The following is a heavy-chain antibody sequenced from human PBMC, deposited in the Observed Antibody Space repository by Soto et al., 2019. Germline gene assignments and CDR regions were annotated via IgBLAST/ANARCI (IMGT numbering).Heavy chain of an antibody. D-gene: IGHD3-10*01. CDR1: GGSISSSSYY. CDR3: ARRGSGSYFQLGFDP. V-gene: IGHV4-39*01. Sequence: SETLCLTCTVAGGSISSSSYYWGWIRQPPGKGLEWIGSIYYSGSTYYNPSLKSRVTISVDTSKNQFSLKLSSVTAADTAVYYCARRGSGSYFQLGFDPWGQGTLVTVSS. CDR2: IYYSGST. J-gene: IGHJ5*02.